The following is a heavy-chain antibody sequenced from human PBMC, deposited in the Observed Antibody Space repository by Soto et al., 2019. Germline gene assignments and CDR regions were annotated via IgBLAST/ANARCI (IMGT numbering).Heavy chain of an antibody. CDR3: AREYYYTMDV. Sequence: QVQLVESGGGLVRPGGSLRLSCEASGFTFRDYYMTWFRQAPGKGLECLSYIDSSTKYTNYADPVKGRFTISRDNAKNSLYLQMNSLRADDTAVYYCAREYYYTMDVWGQGTMVTVSS. V-gene: IGHV3-11*05. J-gene: IGHJ6*02. CDR2: IDSSTKYT. CDR1: GFTFRDYY.